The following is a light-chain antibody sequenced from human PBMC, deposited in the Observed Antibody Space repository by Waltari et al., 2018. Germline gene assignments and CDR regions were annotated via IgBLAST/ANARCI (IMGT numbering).Light chain of an antibody. V-gene: IGKV1-6*01. CDR2: AAS. J-gene: IGKJ1*01. CDR3: LQDYNYPWT. CDR1: QGIRYD. Sequence: IQMTQSPSSLSASVGDNVTITCRASQGIRYDLGWYQQKPGKAPKLLIYAASSLQSGVPSRFSGGGAGTEFTLTISSLQPEDFATYYCLQDYNYPWTFGQGTKVEIK.